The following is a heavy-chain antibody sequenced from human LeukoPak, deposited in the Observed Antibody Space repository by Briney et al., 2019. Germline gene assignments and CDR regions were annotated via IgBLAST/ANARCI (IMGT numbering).Heavy chain of an antibody. D-gene: IGHD6-13*01. J-gene: IGHJ6*03. CDR2: IYYSGST. CDR3: ARNPRSSSWYYGYYYYMDV. CDR1: GGSISSGDYY. V-gene: IGHV4-30-4*08. Sequence: KPSETLSLTCTVSGGSISSGDYYWSWIRQPPGKGLEWIGYIYYSGSTYYNPSLKSRVTISVDTSKNQFSLKLSSVTAADTAVYYCARNPRSSSWYYGYYYYMDVWGKGTTVTVSS.